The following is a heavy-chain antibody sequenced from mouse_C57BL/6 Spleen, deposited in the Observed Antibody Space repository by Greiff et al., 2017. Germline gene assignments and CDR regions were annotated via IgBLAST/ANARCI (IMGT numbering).Heavy chain of an antibody. D-gene: IGHD1-1*01. V-gene: IGHV14-2*01. CDR2: IDPEDGET. CDR3: ASAFYGSSFFDD. J-gene: IGHJ2*01. Sequence: VQLQQSGAELVKPGASVKLSCTASGFNIKDYYMHWVKQRTEQGLEWIGRIDPEDGETKYAPKFQGKATITVDTSANPAYLQLSSLTSKDTAVYYWASAFYGSSFFDDWGQGTTLTVSS. CDR1: GFNIKDYY.